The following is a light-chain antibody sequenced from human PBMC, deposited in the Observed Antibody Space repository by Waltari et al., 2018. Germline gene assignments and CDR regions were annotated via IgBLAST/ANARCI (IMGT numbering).Light chain of an antibody. Sequence: DIQMTQSPSSLSASVGDRVTITCRASQIINTFLNWYQQKPGEAPKLLIFTASRMQGGVPSRFSGSGSGTEFGLTISSLQPDDFATYFCQQSFRIPYTFGQGTNLDI. CDR3: QQSFRIPYT. CDR2: TAS. CDR1: QIINTF. J-gene: IGKJ2*01. V-gene: IGKV1-39*01.